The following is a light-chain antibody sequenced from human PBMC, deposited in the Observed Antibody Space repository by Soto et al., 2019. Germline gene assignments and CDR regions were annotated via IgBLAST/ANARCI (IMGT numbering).Light chain of an antibody. Sequence: EIVLTQSPGTLSLSPGDRATLSCRASHSINTSFLAWFQQKPGQAPRLLIYAASTRATGIPDRFSGSASETDFTLTINRLEPEDSAVYYWQQYASAPYSLGP. J-gene: IGKJ3*01. CDR3: QQYASAPYS. CDR1: HSINTSF. CDR2: AAS. V-gene: IGKV3-20*01.